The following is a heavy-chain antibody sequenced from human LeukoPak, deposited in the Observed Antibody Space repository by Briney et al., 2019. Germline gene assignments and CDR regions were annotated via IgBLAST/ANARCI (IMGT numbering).Heavy chain of an antibody. Sequence: SVKVSCKASGGTLSSYAFNWVRQAPGHGLEWMGGIIPIFDPANYAPKFQGRVTITTDESSSTVYMELTSLRSEDTAVYFCAWGYSYARQMLNSWGQGTLVTVSS. J-gene: IGHJ5*02. CDR3: AWGYSYARQMLNS. V-gene: IGHV1-69*05. D-gene: IGHD3-16*01. CDR2: IIPIFDPA. CDR1: GGTLSSYA.